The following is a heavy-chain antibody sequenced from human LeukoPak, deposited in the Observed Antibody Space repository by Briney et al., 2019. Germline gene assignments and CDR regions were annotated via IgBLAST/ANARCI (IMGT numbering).Heavy chain of an antibody. V-gene: IGHV4-34*01. J-gene: IGHJ3*02. CDR3: ARGLGAGTFEI. CDR1: GGSFSGYY. D-gene: IGHD6-19*01. CDR2: INHSGST. Sequence: PSETLSLTCAVYGGSFSGYYWSWIRQPPGKGLEWIGEINHSGSTNYNPSLKSRVTISIDTSKNEVFLKLSSVTAADATVYYCARGLGAGTFEIWGQGTMVTVSS.